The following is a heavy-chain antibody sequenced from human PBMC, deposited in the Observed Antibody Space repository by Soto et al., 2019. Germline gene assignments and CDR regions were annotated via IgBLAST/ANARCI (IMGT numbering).Heavy chain of an antibody. CDR1: GLIFSGSA. J-gene: IGHJ4*02. Sequence: EVQLVESGGGLVQPGGSRKLSCEAPGLIFSGSAVHWVRQASGKGLEWVGRILSKAGNYATAYPASMKGRFTISRDDSENTAFLQMNSLKTEDTAVYYCIRGGSPYYYDYWGQGTLVAVSS. CDR2: ILSKAGNYAT. CDR3: IRGGSPYYYDY. V-gene: IGHV3-73*01.